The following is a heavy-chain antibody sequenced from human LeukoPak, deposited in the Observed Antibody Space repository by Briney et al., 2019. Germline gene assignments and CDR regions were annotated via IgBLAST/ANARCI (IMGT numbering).Heavy chain of an antibody. CDR1: GFTFRDYT. Sequence: PGGSLRLSCAASGFTFRDYTMNWVRQAPGRGLEWVSSISSSSSYMYYADSVEGRFTISRDNSENRLYLQINSLRAEDTAVYYCTRGHGGMDVWGQGTTVTVSS. CDR2: ISSSSSYM. CDR3: TRGHGGMDV. V-gene: IGHV3-21*01. J-gene: IGHJ6*02.